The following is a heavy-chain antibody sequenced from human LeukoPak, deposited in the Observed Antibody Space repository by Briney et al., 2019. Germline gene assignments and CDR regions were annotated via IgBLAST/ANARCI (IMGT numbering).Heavy chain of an antibody. J-gene: IGHJ5*02. D-gene: IGHD3-10*01. Sequence: GGSLRLSCAASGFTFGSYWMSWVRQAPGKGLEWVANIKQDGSEKYYVDSVKGRFTISRDNAKNSLYLQMNSLRAEDTAVYYCARSLYGSGSYYLNWFDPWGQGTLVTVSS. V-gene: IGHV3-7*01. CDR2: IKQDGSEK. CDR1: GFTFGSYW. CDR3: ARSLYGSGSYYLNWFDP.